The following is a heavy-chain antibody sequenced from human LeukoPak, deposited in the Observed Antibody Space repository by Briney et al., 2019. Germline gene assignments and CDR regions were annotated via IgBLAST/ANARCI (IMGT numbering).Heavy chain of an antibody. V-gene: IGHV4-4*09. Sequence: SETLSLTCCVCGGSISGYYWSWLRQPPGQTLEWIGYIYSSGSTNYNPSLQSRVTISVDTSMSQFSLRLSSVTAEDTAVYYCARFTYATRPSDVWGKGTTVTVSS. CDR2: IYSSGST. CDR3: ARFTYATRPSDV. D-gene: IGHD6-6*01. CDR1: GGSISGYY. J-gene: IGHJ6*03.